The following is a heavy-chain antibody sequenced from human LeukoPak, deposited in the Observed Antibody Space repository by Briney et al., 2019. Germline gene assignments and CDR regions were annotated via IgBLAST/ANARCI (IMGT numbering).Heavy chain of an antibody. J-gene: IGHJ4*02. V-gene: IGHV4-59*02. CDR2: LSYTGKT. CDR1: GDSVSSFH. CDR3: SEGYFEPFDH. Sequence: PSETLSLTCVVPGDSVSSFHWNWIRQLPGKGLEWIGCLSYTGKTDYNPSLTSRVTISLDTSKNQGFSLRLRSVTAADTAVYYCSEGYFEPFDHWGQGILVTVSS. D-gene: IGHD2/OR15-2a*01.